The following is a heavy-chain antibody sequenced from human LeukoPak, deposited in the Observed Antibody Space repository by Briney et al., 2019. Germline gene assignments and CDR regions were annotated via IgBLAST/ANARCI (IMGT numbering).Heavy chain of an antibody. Sequence: GGSLRLSCAASGFTFSSYWMHWVRQAPGKGLVWVSRINSDGSSTSYADSVKGRFTISRDNSKNTLYLQMNSLRAEDTAVYYCARGRPRDYVLDYWGQGTLVTVSS. V-gene: IGHV3-74*01. CDR2: INSDGSST. D-gene: IGHD4-17*01. CDR3: ARGRPRDYVLDY. CDR1: GFTFSSYW. J-gene: IGHJ4*02.